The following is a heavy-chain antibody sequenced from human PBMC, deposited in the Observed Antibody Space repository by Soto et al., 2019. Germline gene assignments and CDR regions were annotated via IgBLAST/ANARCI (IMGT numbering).Heavy chain of an antibody. D-gene: IGHD3-10*01. V-gene: IGHV4-39*01. CDR1: GGSISSSSYY. Sequence: PSETLSLTCTVSGGSISSSSYYWGWIRQPPGKGLEWIGSIYYSGSTYYNPSLKSRVTISVDTSKNQFSLKLSSVTAADTAVYYCARHPKITMVRGVIPYFQHWGQGTLVT. J-gene: IGHJ1*01. CDR2: IYYSGST. CDR3: ARHPKITMVRGVIPYFQH.